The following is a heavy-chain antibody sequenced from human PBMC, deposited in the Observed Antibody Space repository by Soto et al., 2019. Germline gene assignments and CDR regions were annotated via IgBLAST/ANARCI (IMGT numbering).Heavy chain of an antibody. CDR2: IYDSGST. CDR3: ARAITMLPLRVDC. J-gene: IGHJ4*02. V-gene: IGHV4-59*01. D-gene: IGHD3-10*01. Sequence: QVQLQESGPGLVKPSETLSLTCTVSGDSISSYYWSWIRQPPGKGLEWIGYIYDSGSTNYNPSLTSLFTIPLDTSNHHCSLKLSSVTAADTAVYYCARAITMLPLRVDCCGQGTLVTLSS. CDR1: GDSISSYY.